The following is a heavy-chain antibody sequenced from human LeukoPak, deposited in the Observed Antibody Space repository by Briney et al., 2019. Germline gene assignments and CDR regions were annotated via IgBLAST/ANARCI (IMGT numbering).Heavy chain of an antibody. J-gene: IGHJ4*02. CDR1: GDTFTSYG. D-gene: IGHD3-22*01. V-gene: IGHV1-18*01. CDR3: AKDHESDGYPCLDH. CDR2: ISAYNGNT. Sequence: ASVKVSCKASGDTFTSYGISWVRQAAGQGLEWMGWISAYNGNTNYAQKLQGRITMTTDTSTSTAYMELRSLRSDDTAVYYCAKDHESDGYPCLDHWGLGTLVTVSS.